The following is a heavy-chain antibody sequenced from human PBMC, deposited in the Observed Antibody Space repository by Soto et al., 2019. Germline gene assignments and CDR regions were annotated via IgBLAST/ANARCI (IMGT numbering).Heavy chain of an antibody. CDR2: ISSTTNYI. J-gene: IGHJ4*02. Sequence: VGSLRLSCAASGFTFTRYSMNWVRQAPGKGLKWVSSISSTTNYIYYADSMKGRFTVSRDNAKNSVYLEMNSLSAEDTAVYYCARESEDLTSKFDYWGQGTLVTVSS. V-gene: IGHV3-21*01. CDR1: GFTFTRYS. CDR3: ARESEDLTSKFDY.